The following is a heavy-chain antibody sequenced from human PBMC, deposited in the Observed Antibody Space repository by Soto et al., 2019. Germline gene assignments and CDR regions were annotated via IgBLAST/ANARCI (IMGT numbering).Heavy chain of an antibody. Sequence: SETLSLTCTVSGGSISSGGYYWSWIRQHPGKGLEWIGYIYYSGSTYYNPSLKSRVTISVDTSKNQFSLKLGSVTAADTAVYYCARDLTRGVRGAGLGYWGQGTLVTVSS. CDR1: GGSISSGGYY. J-gene: IGHJ4*02. D-gene: IGHD3-10*01. CDR2: IYYSGST. CDR3: ARDLTRGVRGAGLGY. V-gene: IGHV4-31*02.